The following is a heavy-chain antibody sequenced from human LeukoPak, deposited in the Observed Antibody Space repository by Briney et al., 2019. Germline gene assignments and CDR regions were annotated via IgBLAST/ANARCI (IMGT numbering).Heavy chain of an antibody. D-gene: IGHD4-11*01. CDR3: AKDAQRGFDYSNSLEY. J-gene: IGHJ4*02. CDR1: GFTVSGNY. Sequence: GGSLRLSCAASGFTVSGNYMSWVRQAPGTGLEWVSVIYSAGSTYYADSVKGRFTISRDYSQKTVYLEMDSLTIEDTAIYYCAKDAQRGFDYSNSLEYWGPGTLVSVSS. CDR2: IYSAGST. V-gene: IGHV3-53*01.